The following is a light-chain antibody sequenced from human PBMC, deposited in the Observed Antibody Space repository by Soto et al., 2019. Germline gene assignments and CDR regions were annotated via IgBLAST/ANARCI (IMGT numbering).Light chain of an antibody. Sequence: QSALTQPPSASGSPGQSVTISCTGTSSDVGGYNYVSWYQHHPGKAPKRMIYEVSKRPSGVPDRFSGSKSANTASLTVSGLQAEDEADYYCSSYAGSNNVVFGGGTKLTVL. CDR3: SSYAGSNNVV. CDR2: EVS. V-gene: IGLV2-8*01. J-gene: IGLJ2*01. CDR1: SSDVGGYNY.